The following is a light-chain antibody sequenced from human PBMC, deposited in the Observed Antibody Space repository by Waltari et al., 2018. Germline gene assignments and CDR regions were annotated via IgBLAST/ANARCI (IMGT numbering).Light chain of an antibody. CDR1: NSDVGSYNY. J-gene: IGLJ2*01. Sequence: QSALTQPASVSGSPGKSLTLSCTGTNSDVGSYNYVSRYPQHPGKAPKLMIYEGTNRPPGVSNRFSGSKSGNTASLTITELQAEDEADYYCSSYAGNDLVIFGGGTKLTVL. CDR3: SSYAGNDLVI. CDR2: EGT. V-gene: IGLV2-14*01.